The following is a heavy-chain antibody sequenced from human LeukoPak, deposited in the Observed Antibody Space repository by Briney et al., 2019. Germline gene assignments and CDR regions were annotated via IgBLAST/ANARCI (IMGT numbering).Heavy chain of an antibody. CDR3: ARVVDTAMVLDY. V-gene: IGHV3-53*01. CDR1: GFTVSSNY. Sequence: PGGSLRLSCAASGFTVSSNYMSWVRQAPGKGLEWVSLIYSGGSTYYADSVKGRFTISRDNSKNTLYLQMNSLKAEDTAVYYCARVVDTAMVLDYWGQGTLVTVSS. D-gene: IGHD5-18*01. CDR2: IYSGGST. J-gene: IGHJ4*02.